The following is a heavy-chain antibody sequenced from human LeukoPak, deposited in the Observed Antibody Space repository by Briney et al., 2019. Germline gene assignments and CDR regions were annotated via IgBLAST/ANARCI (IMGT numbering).Heavy chain of an antibody. Sequence: PSETLSLTCSVSGASITTYNWSWIRQPPGKGLEWIAYIHYSGSTSYNPSLKSRLTISLDTSKNQFSLKLSSVTAADTAVYHCARLDGNWSYFDYWGQGTLVTVSS. J-gene: IGHJ4*02. D-gene: IGHD1-20*01. CDR3: ARLDGNWSYFDY. CDR2: IHYSGST. CDR1: GASITTYN. V-gene: IGHV4-59*08.